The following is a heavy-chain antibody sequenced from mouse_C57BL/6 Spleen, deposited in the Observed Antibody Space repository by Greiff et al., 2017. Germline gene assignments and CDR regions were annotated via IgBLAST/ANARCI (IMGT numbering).Heavy chain of an antibody. V-gene: IGHV1-42*01. CDR2: INPSTGGT. CDR3: ARLWSRNAMDY. Sequence: EVQLQQSGPELVKPGASVKISCKASGYSFTGYYMNWVKQSPEKSLEWIGEINPSTGGTTYNQKFKAKATLTVDKSSSTAYMQLKSLTSEDSAVYYCARLWSRNAMDYWGQGTSVTVSS. J-gene: IGHJ4*01. D-gene: IGHD1-1*02. CDR1: GYSFTGYY.